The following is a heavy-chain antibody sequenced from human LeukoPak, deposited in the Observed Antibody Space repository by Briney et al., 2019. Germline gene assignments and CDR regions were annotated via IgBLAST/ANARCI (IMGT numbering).Heavy chain of an antibody. V-gene: IGHV3-7*01. CDR1: GFTFSNYW. J-gene: IGHJ4*02. CDR3: ATGGGWYFDY. Sequence: GGSLRLSCAASGFTFSNYWMNWVRQAPGKGLEWVASIGQDGSENYYVDSVKGRFTISRDNAKNSLYLQMNSLRVEDTAVYYCATGGGWYFDYSSQGALITASS. CDR2: IGQDGSEN. D-gene: IGHD6-19*01.